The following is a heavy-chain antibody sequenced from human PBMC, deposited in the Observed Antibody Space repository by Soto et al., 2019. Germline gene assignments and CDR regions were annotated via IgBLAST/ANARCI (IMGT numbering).Heavy chain of an antibody. Sequence: WGSLRLSCAASGCTFSSYGMHWVRQAPGKGLEWVAVIWYDGSNKYYADSVKGRFTISRDNSKNTLYLQMNSLRAEDTAVYYCARGLGADRPIYYYYGMDVWGKGTTVTVSS. CDR3: ARGLGADRPIYYYYGMDV. CDR2: IWYDGSNK. CDR1: GCTFSSYG. D-gene: IGHD3-16*01. V-gene: IGHV3-33*01. J-gene: IGHJ6*04.